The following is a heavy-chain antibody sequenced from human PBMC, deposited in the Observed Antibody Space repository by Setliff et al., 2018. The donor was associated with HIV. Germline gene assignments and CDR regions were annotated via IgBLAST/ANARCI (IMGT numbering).Heavy chain of an antibody. CDR1: GGSFSGYY. CDR2: IHHSRRT. V-gene: IGHV4-34*01. J-gene: IGHJ4*02. D-gene: IGHD6-13*01. CDR3: ANFLPDTAAAGPRFDY. Sequence: SETLSLTCAVYGGSFSGYYWSWIRQSPEKGLEWIGEIHHSRRTNYSPSLKSRVAISLDTSKNHFSLKLSSVTAADTAVYYCANFLPDTAAAGPRFDYWGQGTLVTVS.